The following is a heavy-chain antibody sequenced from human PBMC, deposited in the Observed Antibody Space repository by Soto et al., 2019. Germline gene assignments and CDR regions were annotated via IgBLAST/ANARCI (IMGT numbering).Heavy chain of an antibody. V-gene: IGHV3-23*01. Sequence: VQLLESGGDLVQPGGSLRLSGVPSGFILNNYAMSWVRQAPGKGLEWVSTIGGTDGDSDGVPWYEDSVKGRFTISRDSSANTLFLHMDNLRAEDSALYYCVKRGRNWGAFDFWGQGTTVVVSS. CDR1: GFILNNYA. CDR3: VKRGRNWGAFDF. CDR2: IGGTDGDSDGVP. D-gene: IGHD7-27*01. J-gene: IGHJ3*01.